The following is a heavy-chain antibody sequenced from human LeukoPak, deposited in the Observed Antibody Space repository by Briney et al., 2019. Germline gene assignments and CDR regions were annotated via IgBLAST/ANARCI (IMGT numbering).Heavy chain of an antibody. Sequence: GGSLRLSCAASEFTFSDYYMTLIRQAPGKGLECISYIGSSGSRIAYAYSVKGRFTISRDNAKNSPYLQMNSLRAEDTAVYYCARVTATYNLFDLWGQGTLVTVSS. D-gene: IGHD1-20*01. V-gene: IGHV3-11*04. CDR1: EFTFSDYY. CDR2: IGSSGSRI. J-gene: IGHJ5*02. CDR3: ARVTATYNLFDL.